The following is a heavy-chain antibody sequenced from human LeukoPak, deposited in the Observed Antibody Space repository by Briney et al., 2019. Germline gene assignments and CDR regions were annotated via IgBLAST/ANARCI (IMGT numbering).Heavy chain of an antibody. CDR3: ARGRGIAAAGTGYFDY. CDR2: IYYSGST. CDR1: GGSISSYY. D-gene: IGHD6-13*01. J-gene: IGHJ4*02. V-gene: IGHV4-59*01. Sequence: SETLSLTCTVSGGSISSYYWSWIRQPPGKGLEWIGYIYYSGSTNYNPSLKSRVTISVDTSKNQFSLKLSSVTVADTAVYYCARGRGIAAAGTGYFDYWGQGTLVTVSS.